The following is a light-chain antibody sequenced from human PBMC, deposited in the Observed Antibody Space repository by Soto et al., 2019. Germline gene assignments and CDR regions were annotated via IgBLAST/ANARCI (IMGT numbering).Light chain of an antibody. CDR1: QTVRNNY. CDR2: SAS. Sequence: EIVLTQYTGTLSLFPGERATLSCRASQTVRNNYLAWYQQKPGQAPRLLIYSASTRATGIPDRFSGSGSGTDFTLTISRLEPEDFAVYYCQQYGSSGTFGQGTKVDIK. J-gene: IGKJ1*01. V-gene: IGKV3-20*01. CDR3: QQYGSSGT.